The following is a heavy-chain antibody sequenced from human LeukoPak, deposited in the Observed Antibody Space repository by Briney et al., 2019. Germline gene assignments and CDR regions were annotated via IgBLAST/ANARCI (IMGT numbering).Heavy chain of an antibody. J-gene: IGHJ4*02. Sequence: GGSLRLSCAASGFTFSSYTMSWVRQAPGKGLEWVSTITTSDGNTYYADSVKGRFTVSRDNSKNTLFLQMNSLRAEDTAVYYCAKDGGLWVSAHWGDSWGQGTLVTVSS. CDR1: GFTFSSYT. CDR2: ITTSDGNT. CDR3: AKDGGLWVSAHWGDS. V-gene: IGHV3-23*01. D-gene: IGHD7-27*01.